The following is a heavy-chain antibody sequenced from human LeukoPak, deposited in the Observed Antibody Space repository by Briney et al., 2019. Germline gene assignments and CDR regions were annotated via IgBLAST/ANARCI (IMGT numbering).Heavy chain of an antibody. CDR2: INPNSGGT. D-gene: IGHD4-17*01. V-gene: IGHV1-2*02. CDR1: GYTFTGYY. J-gene: IGHJ3*02. CDR3: AITADYGGYGDAFDI. Sequence: ASVKVSCKASGYTFTGYYMHWVRQAPGQGLEWMGWINPNSGGTNYAQKFQGRVTMTRDTSISTAYMELSRLRSDDTAVYYCAITADYGGYGDAFDIWGQGTMVTVSS.